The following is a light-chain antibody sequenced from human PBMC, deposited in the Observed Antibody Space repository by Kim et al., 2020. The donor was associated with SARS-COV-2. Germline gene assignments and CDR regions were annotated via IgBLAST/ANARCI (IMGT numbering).Light chain of an antibody. V-gene: IGLV2-11*01. CDR1: SSDVGGYKF. J-gene: IGLJ2*01. CDR3: CSYAGSPLVI. Sequence: GQSVAISCTGTSSDVGGYKFVSWYQQHPGKAPKLVIFDVSERPSGVPDRFSGSKSGNTASLTISGLQAEDEADYFCCSYAGSPLVIFGGGTQLTVL. CDR2: DVS.